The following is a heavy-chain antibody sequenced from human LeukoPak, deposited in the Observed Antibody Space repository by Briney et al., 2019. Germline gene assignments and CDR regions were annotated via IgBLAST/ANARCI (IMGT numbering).Heavy chain of an antibody. D-gene: IGHD2-2*01. CDR2: IYHSGTT. CDR1: GFTFSSYT. V-gene: IGHV4-34*08. J-gene: IGHJ4*02. Sequence: PGGSLRLSCAASGFTFSSYTVNWIRQPPGKGLEWIGEIYHSGTTNYNPSLKSRVTISFDTSKNQFSLNLRSVTAADTAVYYCANKVYCSTTSCYHAGYWGQGILVTVSS. CDR3: ANKVYCSTTSCYHAGY.